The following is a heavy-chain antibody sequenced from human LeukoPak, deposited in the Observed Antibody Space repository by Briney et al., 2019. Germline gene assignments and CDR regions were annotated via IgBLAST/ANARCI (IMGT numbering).Heavy chain of an antibody. Sequence: ASVKVSCKASGYTFTGYYMHWVRQAPGQGLEWMGWINPNSGGTNYAQKFQGRVTMTRDTSISTAYMELSRLRSDDTAVYYCARANLDYYGYGRINWFDPWGQGTLVTVSS. CDR2: INPNSGGT. D-gene: IGHD3-10*01. J-gene: IGHJ5*02. V-gene: IGHV1-2*02. CDR3: ARANLDYYGYGRINWFDP. CDR1: GYTFTGYY.